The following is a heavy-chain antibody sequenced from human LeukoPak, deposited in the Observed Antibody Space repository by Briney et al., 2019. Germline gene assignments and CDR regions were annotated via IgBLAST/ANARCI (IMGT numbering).Heavy chain of an antibody. J-gene: IGHJ4*02. D-gene: IGHD3-22*01. CDR2: IYYSGST. V-gene: IGHV4-39*07. CDR1: GGSISSSSYY. Sequence: PSETLSLTCTVSGGSISSSSYYWGWIRQPPGKGLEWIGSIYYSGSTYCNPSLKSRVTISVDTSKNQFSLKLSSVTAADTAVYYCAGIRKTYYYDSSGYSHWGQGTLVTVSS. CDR3: AGIRKTYYYDSSGYSH.